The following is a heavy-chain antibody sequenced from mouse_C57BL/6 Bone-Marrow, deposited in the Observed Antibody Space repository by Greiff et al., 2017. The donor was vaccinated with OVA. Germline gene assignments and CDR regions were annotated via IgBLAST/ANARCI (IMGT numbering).Heavy chain of an antibody. D-gene: IGHD2-12*01. J-gene: IGHJ4*01. Sequence: VQLQQSGAELVKPGASVKLSCTASGFNINDFYMHWVKQRTEQGLEWIGRIDPEDGVTKYAPKFPGQATITSATSSNTAYRQLSSLTSEDTAVYYCASDGLVSIRPMDYWGQGTSVTVSS. V-gene: IGHV14-2*01. CDR3: ASDGLVSIRPMDY. CDR2: IDPEDGVT. CDR1: GFNINDFY.